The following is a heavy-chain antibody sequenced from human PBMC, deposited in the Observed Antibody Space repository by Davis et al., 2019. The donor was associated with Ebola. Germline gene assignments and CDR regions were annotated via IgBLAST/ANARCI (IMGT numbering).Heavy chain of an antibody. J-gene: IGHJ6*02. V-gene: IGHV3-11*06. D-gene: IGHD2-2*01. CDR3: ARDKNIVVVPAANGGYYYYGMDV. CDR1: GFTFSDYY. CDR2: ISSSSSYT. Sequence: GESLKISCAASGFTFSDYYMSWIRQAPGKGLEWVSYISSSSSYTNYADSVKGRFTISRDNAKDSLYLQMNSLRAEDTAVYYCARDKNIVVVPAANGGYYYYGMDVWGQGTTVTVSS.